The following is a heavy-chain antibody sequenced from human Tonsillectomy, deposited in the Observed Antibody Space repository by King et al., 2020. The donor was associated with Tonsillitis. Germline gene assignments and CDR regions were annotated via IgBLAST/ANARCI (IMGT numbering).Heavy chain of an antibody. Sequence: VQLVEPGGGLVKPGGSLRLSCAASGFTFSRYSMNWVRQAPGKGLEGVSSISSSSSYIYYADSVKGRFTISRDNAKNSLYLQMNSLRAEDTGVYYCARDFTVAYFYYCGQGTLVTVPS. CDR2: ISSSSSYI. J-gene: IGHJ4*02. V-gene: IGHV3-21*01. CDR1: GFTFSRYS. D-gene: IGHD6-19*01. CDR3: ARDFTVAYFYY.